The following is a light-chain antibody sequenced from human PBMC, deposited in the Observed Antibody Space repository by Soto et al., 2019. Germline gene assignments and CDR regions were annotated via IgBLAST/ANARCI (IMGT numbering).Light chain of an antibody. Sequence: IVLTQSPGTLSLSPGGRATLSCRASQSVTSDYLAWYQQKPGQPARLLIYGASNRATAIADRFSGSGSATDFTLTISRVDPEDFAVYYCQQYGSSPYTFGQGTRLDI. V-gene: IGKV3-20*01. J-gene: IGKJ2*01. CDR1: QSVTSDY. CDR3: QQYGSSPYT. CDR2: GAS.